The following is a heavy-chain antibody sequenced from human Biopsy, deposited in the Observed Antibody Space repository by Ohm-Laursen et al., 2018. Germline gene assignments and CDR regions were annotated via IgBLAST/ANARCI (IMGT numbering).Heavy chain of an antibody. D-gene: IGHD4-23*01. V-gene: IGHV4-59*11. CDR1: GGSFTGHY. CDR3: ARGSNEYGGLYFPH. J-gene: IGHJ1*01. CDR2: ISHTGYT. Sequence: SDTLSPTCTVSGGSFTGHYRTWIRQPPGKGLEWIGHISHTGYTSYKSSLKSRVTISLDTSRKHFSLRLTSLAAADTAVYYCARGSNEYGGLYFPHWGQGTLVTVSS.